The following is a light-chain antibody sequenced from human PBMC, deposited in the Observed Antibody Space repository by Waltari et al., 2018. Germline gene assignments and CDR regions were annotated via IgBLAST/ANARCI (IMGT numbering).Light chain of an antibody. CDR2: EVS. CDR1: SSNVGTYNR. V-gene: IGLV2-18*02. Sequence: HSALTQPPSVSGSPAPSVTISCSGTSSNVGTYNRVSWYQQPPGTAPKLIIFEVSSRPSGVPDRFSGSKSGSTASLTISGLQTEDEGDYYCSSYTPSATLLFGGGTKLTVL. J-gene: IGLJ2*01. CDR3: SSYTPSATLL.